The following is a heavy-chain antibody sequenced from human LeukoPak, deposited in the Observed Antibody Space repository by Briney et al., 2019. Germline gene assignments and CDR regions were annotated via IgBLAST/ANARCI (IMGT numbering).Heavy chain of an antibody. V-gene: IGHV3-11*04. D-gene: IGHD5-18*01. CDR1: GFTFSDYY. CDR3: ARGFRRGYSYGYNFDY. CDR2: ISSSGSTI. Sequence: GGSLRLSCAASGFTFSDYYMSWIRQAPGKGLESVSYISSSGSTIYYADSVKGRFTISRDNAKNSLYLQMNSLRAEDTAVYYCARGFRRGYSYGYNFDYWGQGTLVTVSS. J-gene: IGHJ4*02.